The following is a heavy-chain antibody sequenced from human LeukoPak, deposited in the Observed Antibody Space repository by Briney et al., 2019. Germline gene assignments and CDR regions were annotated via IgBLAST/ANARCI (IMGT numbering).Heavy chain of an antibody. CDR3: GRDQMTTVITD. Sequence: GGSLRLSCAASGFTFSSYCMNWVRQAPGKGLEWVSYISNSRSYIYYADSVKGRFTISRDNAKNSLYLQMNSLRAEDTVMYCWGRDQMTTVITDWGQGTLVSVCS. CDR2: ISNSRSYI. V-gene: IGHV3-21*01. J-gene: IGHJ4*02. CDR1: GFTFSSYC. D-gene: IGHD4-17*01.